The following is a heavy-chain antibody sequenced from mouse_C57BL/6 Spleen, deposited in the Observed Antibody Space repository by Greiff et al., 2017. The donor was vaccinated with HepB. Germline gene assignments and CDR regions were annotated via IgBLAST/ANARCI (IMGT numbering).Heavy chain of an antibody. Sequence: EVHLVESGGGLVKPGGSLKLSCAASGFTFSDYGMHWVRQAPEKGLEWVAYISSGSSTIYYADTVKGRFTIFRDNAKNTLFLQMTSLRSEDTAMYYCARPTTHYYAMDYWGQGTSVTVSS. CDR3: ARPTTHYYAMDY. V-gene: IGHV5-17*01. CDR1: GFTFSDYG. CDR2: ISSGSSTI. D-gene: IGHD2-12*01. J-gene: IGHJ4*01.